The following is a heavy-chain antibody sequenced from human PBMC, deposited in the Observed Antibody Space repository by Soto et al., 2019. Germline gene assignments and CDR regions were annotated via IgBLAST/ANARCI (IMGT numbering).Heavy chain of an antibody. J-gene: IGHJ4*02. V-gene: IGHV3-30*18. Sequence: GGSLRLSCSASGFTFSSYGMHWVRQAPGKGLEWVAVISYDGSNKYYADSVKGRFTISRDNSKNTLYLQMNSLRAEDTAVYYCAKGPHPPSDSSGYWEPIQFDYWGQGTLVTVSS. CDR3: AKGPHPPSDSSGYWEPIQFDY. CDR1: GFTFSSYG. CDR2: ISYDGSNK. D-gene: IGHD3-22*01.